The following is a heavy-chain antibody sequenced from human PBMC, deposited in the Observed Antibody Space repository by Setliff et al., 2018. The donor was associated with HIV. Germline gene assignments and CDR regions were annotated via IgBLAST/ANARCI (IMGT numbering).Heavy chain of an antibody. CDR2: IYHSGST. J-gene: IGHJ6*03. D-gene: IGHD3-10*01. CDR3: ARDYYDDTYYSPGIYYLYYMDV. CDR1: GGSISSXNW. V-gene: IGHV4-4*02. Sequence: SETLSLTCAVSGGSISSXNWCSWVRQPPGKGLEWIGEIYHSGSTNYNPSLKSRVTISVDKSKNQFSMKLSSVTAADTAVYYCARDYYDDTYYSPGIYYLYYMDVWGKGTTVTVSS.